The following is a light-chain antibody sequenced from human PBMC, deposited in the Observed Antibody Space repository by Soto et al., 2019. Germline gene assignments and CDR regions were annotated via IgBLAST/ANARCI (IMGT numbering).Light chain of an antibody. Sequence: QSVLTQLPSVSGAPGQRVTISCTGSSSNIGAIYGVHWYQQLPGTAPKLLIYVNTNRPSGVPDRFSASKSGTSASLAITGLQAEDEADYYCQSYDDSLSAFVFGTGTKLTVL. CDR1: SSNIGAIYG. V-gene: IGLV1-40*01. J-gene: IGLJ1*01. CDR2: VNT. CDR3: QSYDDSLSAFV.